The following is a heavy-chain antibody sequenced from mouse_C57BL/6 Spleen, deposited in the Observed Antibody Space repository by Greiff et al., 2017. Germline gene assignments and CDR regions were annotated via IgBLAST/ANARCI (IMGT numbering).Heavy chain of an antibody. J-gene: IGHJ2*01. V-gene: IGHV1-26*01. CDR1: GYTFTDYY. Sequence: EVQLQQSGPELVKPGASVKISCKASGYTFTDYYMNWVKQSHGKSLEWIGDINPNNGGTSYNQKFKGKATLTVDKSSSTAYMELRSLTSEDSAVYYGARVYYDCDGGVFDYWGQGTTLTVSA. CDR2: INPNNGGT. D-gene: IGHD2-4*01. CDR3: ARVYYDCDGGVFDY.